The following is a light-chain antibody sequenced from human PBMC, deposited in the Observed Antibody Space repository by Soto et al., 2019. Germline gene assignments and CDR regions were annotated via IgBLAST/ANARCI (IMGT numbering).Light chain of an antibody. V-gene: IGLV1-36*01. CDR1: SSNIGNNA. J-gene: IGLJ1*01. CDR2: YDD. Sequence: QSVLTQPPSVPEAPRQRVTISCSGSSSNIGNNAVNWYQQLPGKAPKLLIYYDDLLPSGVSDRFSGSKSGTSASLAISGLQSEDEADYYCAAWDDSQNGYVFGTGTKVTVL. CDR3: AAWDDSQNGYV.